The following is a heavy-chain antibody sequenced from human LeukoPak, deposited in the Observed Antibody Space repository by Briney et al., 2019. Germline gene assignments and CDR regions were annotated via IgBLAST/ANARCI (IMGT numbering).Heavy chain of an antibody. D-gene: IGHD2-2*01. Sequence: ASVKVSCKASGYTFTSYGISWVRQAPGQGLEWMGWISAYNGNTNYAQKLQGRVTMTTDTSTSTAYMELRSLRSDDTAVYYCARDLGYCSSTSCYQNYWGQGTLVTVSS. V-gene: IGHV1-18*01. CDR2: ISAYNGNT. J-gene: IGHJ4*02. CDR3: ARDLGYCSSTSCYQNY. CDR1: GYTFTSYG.